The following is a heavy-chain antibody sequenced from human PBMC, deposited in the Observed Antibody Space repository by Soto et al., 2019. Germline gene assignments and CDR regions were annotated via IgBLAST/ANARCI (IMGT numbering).Heavy chain of an antibody. CDR2: INHSGST. J-gene: IGHJ4*02. D-gene: IGHD6-19*01. V-gene: IGHV4-34*01. CDR3: ARGSGWYASEY. Sequence: SETLSLTCAFYVVSFSGYYWSWIRHPPGKGLEWIGEINHSGSTNYNPSLKSRVTISVDTSKNQFSLKLSSVTAADTAVYYCARGSGWYASEYWGQGTLVSVS. CDR1: VVSFSGYY.